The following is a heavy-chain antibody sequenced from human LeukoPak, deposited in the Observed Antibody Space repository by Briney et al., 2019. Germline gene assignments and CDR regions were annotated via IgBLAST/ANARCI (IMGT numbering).Heavy chain of an antibody. Sequence: TSETLSLTCTVSGGSISSYYWSWIRQPAGKGLEWIGRIYTSGSTNYNPSLKSRVTMSVDTSKNQFSLKLSSVTAADTAVYYCARDRHYYDSSGYYPVYYFDYWGQGTLVTVSS. V-gene: IGHV4-4*07. CDR1: GGSISSYY. J-gene: IGHJ4*02. CDR2: IYTSGST. CDR3: ARDRHYYDSSGYYPVYYFDY. D-gene: IGHD3-22*01.